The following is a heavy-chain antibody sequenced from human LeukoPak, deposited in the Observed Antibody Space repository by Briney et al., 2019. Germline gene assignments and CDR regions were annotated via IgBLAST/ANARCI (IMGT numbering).Heavy chain of an antibody. CDR3: ARIAAGDYYYYYYMDV. CDR2: IYYSGST. J-gene: IGHJ6*03. D-gene: IGHD6-13*01. V-gene: IGHV4-31*03. Sequence: SETLSLTCTVSGGSISSGGYYWSWIRQHPGKGLEWIGYIYYSGSTYYNPSLKSRVTISVDTSKNQFSLKLSSVTAADTAVYYCARIAAGDYYYYYYMDVWGKGTTVTVSS. CDR1: GGSISSGGYY.